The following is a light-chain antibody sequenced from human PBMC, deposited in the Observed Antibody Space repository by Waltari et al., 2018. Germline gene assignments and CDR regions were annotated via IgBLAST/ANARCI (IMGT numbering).Light chain of an antibody. J-gene: IGKJ2*03. CDR2: WAS. Sequence: EIVMTQSSDSLVVAIGERATTICRCSQSVLYSSNNKNYLAWYQQKPGQPPKLLIYWASTRESGVPDRFSGSGSGTDFTLTISSLQAEDVAVYYCQQYYSTPYSFGQGTKLEIK. V-gene: IGKV4-1*01. CDR3: QQYYSTPYS. CDR1: QSVLYSSNNKNY.